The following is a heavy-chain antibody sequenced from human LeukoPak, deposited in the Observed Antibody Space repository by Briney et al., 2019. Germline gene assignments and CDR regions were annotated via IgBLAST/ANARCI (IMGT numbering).Heavy chain of an antibody. CDR1: GYTFTGYY. V-gene: IGHV1-2*06. CDR3: ARMYPTIFGVVIIGDGMDV. J-gene: IGHJ6*02. CDR2: INPNSGGT. D-gene: IGHD3-3*01. Sequence: ASVKVSCKASGYTFTGYYMHWVRQAPGQGLEWMGRINPNSGGTNYAQKFQGRVTMTRDTSISTAYMGLSRLRSDDTAVYYCARMYPTIFGVVIIGDGMDVWGQGTTVTVSS.